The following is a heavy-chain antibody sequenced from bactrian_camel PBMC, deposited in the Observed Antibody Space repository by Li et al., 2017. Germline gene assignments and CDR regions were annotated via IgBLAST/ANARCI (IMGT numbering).Heavy chain of an antibody. J-gene: IGHJ4*01. CDR3: AADRRRHGPPSLRPGDYSV. V-gene: IGHV3S53*01. CDR2: LASDGSS. CDR1: GFTESGNY. D-gene: IGHD2*01. Sequence: QLVESGGGSVQAGGSVRLSCVASGFTESGNYVAWFRQAPGKEREGVASLASDGSSIYANSLKGRFSISKDNARNWLDLQMDSLEPGDTARYYCAADRRRHGPPSLRPGDYSVWGQGTQVTVSS.